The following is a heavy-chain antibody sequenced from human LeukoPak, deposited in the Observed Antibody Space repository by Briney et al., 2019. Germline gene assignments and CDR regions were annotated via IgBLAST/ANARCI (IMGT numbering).Heavy chain of an antibody. D-gene: IGHD5-12*01. V-gene: IGHV3-21*01. J-gene: IGHJ6*04. CDR2: ISSSSYI. CDR1: GFTFSSYS. CDR3: ARVHDIVATNHGTDV. Sequence: GGSLRLSCAASGFTFSSYSMNWVRQAPGKGLEWVSSISSSSYIYYADPVKGRFTISRDNAKNSLYLQMNSLRAEDTAVYYCARVHDIVATNHGTDVWGKGTTVTVSS.